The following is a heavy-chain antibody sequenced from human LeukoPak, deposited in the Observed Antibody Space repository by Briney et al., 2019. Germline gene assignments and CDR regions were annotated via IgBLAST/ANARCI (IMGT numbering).Heavy chain of an antibody. D-gene: IGHD3-22*01. V-gene: IGHV3-23*01. CDR2: ISGSGGST. CDR3: AKRTGYYDSSGYYSEYYFDY. J-gene: IGHJ4*02. Sequence: GGSLRLSCAASGFTFSSYAMSWVRQAPGKGLEWVSAISGSGGSTYYADSVKGRLTISRDNSKNTLYLQMNSLRAEDTAVYYCAKRTGYYDSSGYYSEYYFDYWGQGTLVTVSS. CDR1: GFTFSSYA.